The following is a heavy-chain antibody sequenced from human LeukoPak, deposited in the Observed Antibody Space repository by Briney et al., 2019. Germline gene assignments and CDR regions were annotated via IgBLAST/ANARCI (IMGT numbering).Heavy chain of an antibody. CDR1: GGSFSGYY. V-gene: IGHV4-34*01. D-gene: IGHD3-16*01. Sequence: SETLSLTCAVYGGSFSGYYWSWIRQPPGKGLEWIGEINHSGSTDYNPSLKSRVTISVDTSKNQFSLKLSSVTAADTAVYYCARDGPIGVYYWGQGTLVTVSS. CDR2: INHSGST. CDR3: ARDGPIGVYY. J-gene: IGHJ4*02.